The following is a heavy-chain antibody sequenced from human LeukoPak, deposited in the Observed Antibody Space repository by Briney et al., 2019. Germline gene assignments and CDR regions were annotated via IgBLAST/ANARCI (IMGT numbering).Heavy chain of an antibody. CDR2: IYHSGST. CDR1: GGSISSGGYY. CDR3: ARAYCSSTSCLFDY. J-gene: IGHJ4*02. D-gene: IGHD2-2*01. V-gene: IGHV4-30-2*01. Sequence: PSQTLSLTCTVSGGSISSGGYYWSWIRQPPGKGLEWIGYIYHSGSTYYNPSLKSRVTISVGRSKNQFSLKLSSVTAADTAVYYCARAYCSSTSCLFDYWGQGTLVTVSS.